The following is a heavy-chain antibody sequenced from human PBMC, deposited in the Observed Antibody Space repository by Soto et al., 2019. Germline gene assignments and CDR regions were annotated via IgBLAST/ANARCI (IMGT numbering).Heavy chain of an antibody. V-gene: IGHV4-31*03. CDR2: IYYSGNT. J-gene: IGHJ5*02. CDR3: ARGYRRYCSGGSCYSFDP. D-gene: IGHD2-15*01. Sequence: QVQLQESGPGLVKPSQTLSLTCTVSGDSISSGGYYWSWIRQHPGKGLEWIGYIYYSGNTYYNPSLRGRLTISVDTSNNVFSLRLSSVTAADTAVYYCARGYRRYCSGGSCYSFDPWGQGTLVTVSS. CDR1: GDSISSGGYY.